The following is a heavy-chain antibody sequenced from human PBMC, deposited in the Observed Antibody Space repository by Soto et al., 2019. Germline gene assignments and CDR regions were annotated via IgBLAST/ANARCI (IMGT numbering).Heavy chain of an antibody. CDR2: INAGNGNT. V-gene: IGHV1-3*05. CDR3: ARGITLPTPLDY. Sequence: QVQLLQSGAAEKKPGASLKVSCKSSGYTFTSYAMHWERQAPGQWPELWGWINAGNGNTKYSQKFQGRVTITRDISASTAYMALSSLRSEDTAVYYCARGITLPTPLDYWGQGPLVTVSS. J-gene: IGHJ4*02. D-gene: IGHD1-20*01. CDR1: GYTFTSYA.